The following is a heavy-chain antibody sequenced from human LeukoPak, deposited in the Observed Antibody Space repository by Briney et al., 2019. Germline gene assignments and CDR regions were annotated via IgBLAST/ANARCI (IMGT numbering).Heavy chain of an antibody. Sequence: TGGSLRLSCAASGFTFSGSAMHWVRQASGKGLEWVGRIRSKANSYATAYAASVKGRFTISRDDSKNTAYLQMNSLKTEDTAVYYCARDGGYSYGFDYWGQGTLVTVSS. CDR1: GFTFSGSA. V-gene: IGHV3-73*01. D-gene: IGHD5-18*01. CDR3: ARDGGYSYGFDY. J-gene: IGHJ4*02. CDR2: IRSKANSYAT.